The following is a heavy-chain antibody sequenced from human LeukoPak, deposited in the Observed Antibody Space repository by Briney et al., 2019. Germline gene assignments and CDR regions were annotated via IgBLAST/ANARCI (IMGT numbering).Heavy chain of an antibody. Sequence: ASVNLSCNASAYTFTSCGISWVRQAPGQGLELMWWISAYNGNTNCAQKLQGRVTMTTDTSTSTAYMELRSLRSDDTAVYYCARDDYRRNTHPDYWGQGTLVTVSS. D-gene: IGHD3-10*01. CDR1: AYTFTSCG. CDR3: ARDDYRRNTHPDY. J-gene: IGHJ4*02. V-gene: IGHV1-18*01. CDR2: ISAYNGNT.